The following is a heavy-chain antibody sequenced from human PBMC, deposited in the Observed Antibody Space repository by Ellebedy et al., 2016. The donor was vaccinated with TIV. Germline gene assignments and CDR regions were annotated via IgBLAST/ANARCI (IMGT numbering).Heavy chain of an antibody. V-gene: IGHV3-7*03. CDR3: ARTPVRLGSPGKAFDY. CDR1: EFTFSDYY. Sequence: GGSLRLSCAASEFTFSDYYMSWVRQAPGKGLEWVANIRQDGSEENYVDSVKGRFTISRDNAKNSLYLQMNSLRAEDTAVYYCARTPVRLGSPGKAFDYWGQGTLVTVSS. CDR2: IRQDGSEE. D-gene: IGHD4-23*01. J-gene: IGHJ4*02.